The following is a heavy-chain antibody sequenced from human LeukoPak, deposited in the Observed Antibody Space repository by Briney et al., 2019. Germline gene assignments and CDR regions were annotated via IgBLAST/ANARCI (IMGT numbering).Heavy chain of an antibody. D-gene: IGHD3-22*01. Sequence: SETLSLTCTVSGGSISSGSYYWSWIRQPAGKGLEWIGRIYTSGSTNYNPSLKSRVTISVDTSKNQFSLKLSSVTAADTAVYYCARGYYYDSSGYYPYDAFDIWGQGTMVTVSS. CDR2: IYTSGST. CDR1: GGSISSGSYY. V-gene: IGHV4-61*02. J-gene: IGHJ3*02. CDR3: ARGYYYDSSGYYPYDAFDI.